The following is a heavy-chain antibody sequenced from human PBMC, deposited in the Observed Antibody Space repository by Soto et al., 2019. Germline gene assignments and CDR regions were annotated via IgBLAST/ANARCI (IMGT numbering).Heavy chain of an antibody. D-gene: IGHD1-1*01. V-gene: IGHV2-5*02. Sequence: QITLKESGPTLVKPTQTLTLTCTFSGFSLSTSGVAVGWIRRPPGKALEWLALIYWDDDKRYSPSLKSRLTITKDTSKNQVVLTMTNMAPVDTATYYCAHRPPERGLATFDPWGQGTLVTVSS. CDR2: IYWDDDK. J-gene: IGHJ5*02. CDR3: AHRPPERGLATFDP. CDR1: GFSLSTSGVA.